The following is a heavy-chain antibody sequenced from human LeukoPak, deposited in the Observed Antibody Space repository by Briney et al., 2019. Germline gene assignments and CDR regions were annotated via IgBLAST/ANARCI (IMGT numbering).Heavy chain of an antibody. CDR3: ARDSRTSGREGYFDY. CDR1: GYTFTSYY. D-gene: IGHD2-2*01. V-gene: IGHV1-46*01. J-gene: IGHJ4*02. Sequence: ASVKVSCQASGYTFTSYYMHWVRQAPGQGLAWMGIINPSGGSTSYAQKFQGRVTMPRDTSTSTVYMELSSLTSEDTAVYYCARDSRTSGREGYFDYWGQGTLVTVSS. CDR2: INPSGGST.